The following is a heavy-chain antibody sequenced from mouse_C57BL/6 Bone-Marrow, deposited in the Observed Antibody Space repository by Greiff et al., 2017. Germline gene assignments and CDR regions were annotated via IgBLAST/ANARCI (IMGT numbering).Heavy chain of an antibody. V-gene: IGHV1-64*01. CDR2: IHPTSGST. CDR3: ARPHYYGSSLDY. J-gene: IGHJ2*01. CDR1: GYTFTSYW. Sequence: QVQLQQPGAELVKPGASVKLSCKASGYTFTSYWMHWVKQRPGQGLEWIGMIHPTSGSTNYNEKFKSKATLTVDKSSSTAYMQLSSLTSEDSAVXDCARPHYYGSSLDYWGQGTTLTVSS. D-gene: IGHD1-1*01.